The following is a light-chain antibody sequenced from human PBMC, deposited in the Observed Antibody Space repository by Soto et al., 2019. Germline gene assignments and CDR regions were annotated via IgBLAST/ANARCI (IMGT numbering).Light chain of an antibody. V-gene: IGKV1-39*01. Sequence: DIQMTQSPSALSASVGDRVTITCRASQTISTYLDWYQQKPGKAPKLLIYAASTLQSGVPSRFSGSGSGTDFTLTISSLQPEDFATYYCQQSYGIPYTFGQGTKLAIK. CDR1: QTISTY. J-gene: IGKJ2*01. CDR3: QQSYGIPYT. CDR2: AAS.